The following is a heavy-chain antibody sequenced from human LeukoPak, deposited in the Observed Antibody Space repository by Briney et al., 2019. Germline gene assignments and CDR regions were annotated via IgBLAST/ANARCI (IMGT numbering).Heavy chain of an antibody. Sequence: GGSLRLSCTASGFTFGDYAMSWFRQAPGKGLEWVGFIRSKAYGGTTEYVASVKGRFTISRDDSKSIAYLQMNSLKTEDTAVYYCTRWSADYYYYYMDVWGKGTTVTVSS. CDR2: IRSKAYGGTT. CDR3: TRWSADYYYYYMDV. V-gene: IGHV3-49*03. D-gene: IGHD4-23*01. CDR1: GFTFGDYA. J-gene: IGHJ6*03.